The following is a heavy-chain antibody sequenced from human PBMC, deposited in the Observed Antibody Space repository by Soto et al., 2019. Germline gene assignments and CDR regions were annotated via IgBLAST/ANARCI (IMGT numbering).Heavy chain of an antibody. CDR1: GYTFTSYG. D-gene: IGHD3-22*01. Sequence: GAAVKVSCKASGYTFTSYGISWVRQAPGQGLECMGWISAYNGNTNYAQKLQGRGTMTTDTSTSTAYMELRSLRSDDTAVYYCARDNRDCYYAQFRFNYYMDFWGKGTTVTVAS. CDR3: ARDNRDCYYAQFRFNYYMDF. V-gene: IGHV1-18*01. J-gene: IGHJ6*03. CDR2: ISAYNGNT.